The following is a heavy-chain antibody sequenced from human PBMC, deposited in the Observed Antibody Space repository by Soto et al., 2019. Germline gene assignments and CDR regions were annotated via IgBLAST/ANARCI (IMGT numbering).Heavy chain of an antibody. CDR3: ARVLESFLEWLSSYNDYYYYMDV. CDR2: IKQDGSEK. Sequence: GGSLRLSCAASGFTFSSYWMSWVRQAPGKGLEWVANIKQDGSEKYYVDSVKGRFTISRDNAKNSLYLQMNSLRAEDTAVYYCARVLESFLEWLSSYNDYYYYMDVWGKGTTVTVSS. CDR1: GFTFSSYW. J-gene: IGHJ6*03. V-gene: IGHV3-7*01. D-gene: IGHD3-3*01.